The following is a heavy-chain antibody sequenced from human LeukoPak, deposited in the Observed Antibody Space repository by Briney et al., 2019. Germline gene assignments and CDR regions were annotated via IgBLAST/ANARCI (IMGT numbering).Heavy chain of an antibody. V-gene: IGHV4-59*12. Sequence: SETLSLTCTVSGGSISSYYWSWIRQPPGKGLEWIGYIYYSGSTNYNPSLKSRVTISVDTSKNQFSLKLSSVTAADTAVYYCARVRLYYYDSSGPRGYFDYWGQGTLVTVSS. D-gene: IGHD3-22*01. CDR3: ARVRLYYYDSSGPRGYFDY. CDR1: GGSISSYY. J-gene: IGHJ4*02. CDR2: IYYSGST.